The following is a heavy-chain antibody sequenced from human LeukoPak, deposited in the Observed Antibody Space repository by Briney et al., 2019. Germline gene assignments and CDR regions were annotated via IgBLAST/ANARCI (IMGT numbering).Heavy chain of an antibody. CDR2: ISYDGSNK. CDR3: ARDIQSPGWPPYYYYGMDV. J-gene: IGHJ6*04. V-gene: IGHV3-30*04. CDR1: GFTFSSYA. D-gene: IGHD6-19*01. Sequence: GRSLRLSCAASGFTFSSYAMHWVRQAPGKGLEWVAVISYDGSNKYYADSVKGRFTISRDNSKNTLYLQMNSLRAEDTAVYYCARDIQSPGWPPYYYYGMDVWGKGTMVTVSS.